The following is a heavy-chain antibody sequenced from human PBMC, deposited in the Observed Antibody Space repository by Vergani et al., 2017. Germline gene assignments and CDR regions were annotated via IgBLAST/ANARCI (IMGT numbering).Heavy chain of an antibody. J-gene: IGHJ4*02. Sequence: QVRLQESGPGLVKPSETLSLTCSVSVGSMSGYYWSWIRQPPGKELEWIGYMYHSGSTNYNPSLETRVTISGDTSKNQFSLKLNSLTAADTAVYYCGRVADFYGLGSRLLDHWGQGILVTVSS. CDR1: VGSMSGYY. CDR2: MYHSGST. V-gene: IGHV4-59*01. CDR3: GRVADFYGLGSRLLDH. D-gene: IGHD3-10*01.